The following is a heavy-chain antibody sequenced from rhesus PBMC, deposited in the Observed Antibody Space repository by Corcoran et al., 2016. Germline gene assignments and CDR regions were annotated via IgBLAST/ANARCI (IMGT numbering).Heavy chain of an antibody. CDR2: ITYSGST. CDR1: GSSITSGFY. Sequence: QVQLQESGPGLVKPSETLSPTSAVPGSSITSGFYWGWIGQPPGKGLEWIGYITYSGSTSYNPSLKSRVTISRDTSKNQFSLKLSSVTAADTAVYYCASRIAGTNNHFDYWGQGVLVTVSS. CDR3: ASRIAGTNNHFDY. V-gene: IGHV4-122*02. D-gene: IGHD1-1*01. J-gene: IGHJ4*01.